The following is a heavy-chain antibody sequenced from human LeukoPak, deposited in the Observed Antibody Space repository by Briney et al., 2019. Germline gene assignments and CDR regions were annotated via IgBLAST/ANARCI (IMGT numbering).Heavy chain of an antibody. D-gene: IGHD6-6*01. CDR3: ARDLGWSSSH. Sequence: ASVKVSCKASGYTFTGHYMNWVRLAPGQGLEWMGWVNPTGGTTYAQKFQDRVTMTKDTSINIAYMELSGLRSDDTAVYYCARDLGWSSSHWGQGTLVTVSS. CDR2: VNPTGGT. V-gene: IGHV1-2*02. CDR1: GYTFTGHY. J-gene: IGHJ4*02.